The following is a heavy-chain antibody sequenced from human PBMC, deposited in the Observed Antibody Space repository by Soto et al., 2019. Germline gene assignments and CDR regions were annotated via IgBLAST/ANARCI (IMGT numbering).Heavy chain of an antibody. CDR1: GYTFTSYD. D-gene: IGHD2-2*01. V-gene: IGHV1-8*01. CDR3: ARAGSPESYQLLLGAQDNWFDP. CDR2: MNPNSGNT. Sequence: ASVKVSCKASGYTFTSYDINWARQATGQGLEWMGWMNPNSGNTGYAQKFQGRVTMTRNTSISTAYMELSSLRSEDTAVYYCARAGSPESYQLLLGAQDNWFDPWGQGTLVTVSS. J-gene: IGHJ5*02.